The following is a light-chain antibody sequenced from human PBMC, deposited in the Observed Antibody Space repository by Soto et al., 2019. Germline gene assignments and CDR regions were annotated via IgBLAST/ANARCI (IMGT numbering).Light chain of an antibody. CDR1: QSISSW. CDR2: KAS. J-gene: IGKJ1*01. V-gene: IGKV1-5*03. CDR3: QQYNSCPWT. Sequence: DIPMTQSPSTLSASVGDRVTITCRASQSISSWLAWYQQKPGKAPKLLIYKASSLESGVPSRFSGSGSGTEFTLTISSLQPDDFATYYCQQYNSCPWTFGQGTKVEIK.